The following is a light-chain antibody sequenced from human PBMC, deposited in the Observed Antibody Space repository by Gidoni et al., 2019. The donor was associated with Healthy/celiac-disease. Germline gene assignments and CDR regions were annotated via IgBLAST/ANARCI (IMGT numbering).Light chain of an antibody. CDR1: QSVLYSSNSNNY. CDR3: QQYYSTPPWT. J-gene: IGKJ1*01. CDR2: WAS. Sequence: EMVMTQSPAYLAVSLGERATINCKSSQSVLYSSNSNNYLDLNQQKPGQPPKLLIYWASTRESGVPDRFSGSGSGTDFTLTISSLQAEDVAVYYCQQYYSTPPWTFGQGTKVEIK. V-gene: IGKV4-1*01.